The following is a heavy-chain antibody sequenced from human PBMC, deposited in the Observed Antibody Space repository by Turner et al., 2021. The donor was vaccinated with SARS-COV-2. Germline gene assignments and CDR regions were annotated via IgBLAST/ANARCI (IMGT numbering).Heavy chain of an antibody. V-gene: IGHV3-53*01. D-gene: IGHD2-15*01. J-gene: IGHJ4*02. CDR1: EFTVSRHY. CDR2: IYSGGST. CDR3: ARVLPMGDYFDY. Sequence: EVQLVESGGGLIQPGGSLRPSCAASEFTVSRHYMSWVRQARGKGLEWVSVIYSGGSTYYADSVKGRFTISRDSSKNTLYLQMNSLRAEDTAVYYCARVLPMGDYFDYWGQGTLVTVSS.